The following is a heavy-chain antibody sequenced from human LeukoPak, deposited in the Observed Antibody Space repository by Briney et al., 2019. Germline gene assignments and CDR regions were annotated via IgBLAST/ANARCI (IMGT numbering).Heavy chain of an antibody. D-gene: IGHD3-9*01. CDR3: AKFIGYDILTGYLYYFDY. V-gene: IGHV3-23*01. CDR2: ISGGGGST. J-gene: IGHJ4*02. CDR1: GFTFSSYA. Sequence: GGSLRLSCAASGFTFSSYAMSWVRQAPGKGLEWVSAISGGGGSTYYADSVKGRFTISRDNSKNTLYLQMNSLRAEDTAVYYCAKFIGYDILTGYLYYFDYWGQGTLVTVSS.